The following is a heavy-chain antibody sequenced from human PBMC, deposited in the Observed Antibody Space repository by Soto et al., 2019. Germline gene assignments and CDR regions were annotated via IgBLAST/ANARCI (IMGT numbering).Heavy chain of an antibody. D-gene: IGHD4-17*01. CDR3: ARSGGYYGGTILDY. V-gene: IGHV4-59*01. Sequence: QVQLQESGPGLVKPSETLSLTCTVSGGSISSYYWSWIRQAPGKGLEWIGYIYYSGSTNYNPSLKSRVTISVDTSKNQFSLKLSSVTAADTAVYYCARSGGYYGGTILDYWGQGTLVTVSS. CDR1: GGSISSYY. CDR2: IYYSGST. J-gene: IGHJ4*02.